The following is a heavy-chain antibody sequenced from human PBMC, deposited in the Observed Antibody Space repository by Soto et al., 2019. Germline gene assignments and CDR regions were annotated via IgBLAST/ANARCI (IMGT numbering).Heavy chain of an antibody. CDR2: ISHDGSHE. Sequence: GGSLRLSCAASGLTFSTSAMHWVRQAPGKGLEWVAMISHDGSHEYYGDSVKGRFSVSRDNSHNILHLQMNSLRIEDTAAYFCARNTDHRLVRGWLDPWGQGTPVTVSS. V-gene: IGHV3-30-3*01. D-gene: IGHD3-10*01. J-gene: IGHJ5*02. CDR1: GLTFSTSA. CDR3: ARNTDHRLVRGWLDP.